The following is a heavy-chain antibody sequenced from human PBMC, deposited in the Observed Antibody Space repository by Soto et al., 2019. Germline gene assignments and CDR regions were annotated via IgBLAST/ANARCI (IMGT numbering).Heavy chain of an antibody. CDR2: TYYRSRFFS. CDR1: VDSVSSYSAA. Sequence: SQTLSLTCAISVDSVSSYSAAWNWIRQSPSGGLEWLGRTYYRSRFFSDYAESVKSRIIINPDTSKNQFSLQLKSVTPEDTAVYYCVRDRYSSSGWFDPWGQGAPVTRLL. D-gene: IGHD3-22*01. J-gene: IGHJ5*02. V-gene: IGHV6-1*01. CDR3: VRDRYSSSGWFDP.